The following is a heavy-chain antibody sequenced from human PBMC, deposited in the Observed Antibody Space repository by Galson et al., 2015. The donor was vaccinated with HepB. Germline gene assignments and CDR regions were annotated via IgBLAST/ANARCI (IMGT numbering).Heavy chain of an antibody. CDR1: GFTFSAYW. CDR2: IRHDGSEE. V-gene: IGHV3-7*01. D-gene: IGHD1-7*01. Sequence: SLRLSCAASGFTFSAYWMSWVRQAPGKGLEWVANIRHDGSEEYYVDSVKGRFTISRDSAKNSLYLQMKSLRAEDTAVYYRARGGNNWNYVVSFDIWGQGTMVTVSS. J-gene: IGHJ3*02. CDR3: ARGGNNWNYVVSFDI.